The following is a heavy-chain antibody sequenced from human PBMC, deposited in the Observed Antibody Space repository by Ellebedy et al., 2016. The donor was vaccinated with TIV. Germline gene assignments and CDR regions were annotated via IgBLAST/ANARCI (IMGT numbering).Heavy chain of an antibody. J-gene: IGHJ5*02. D-gene: IGHD3-10*01. V-gene: IGHV4-39*01. CDR2: IYYSGST. CDR1: GASISRSSYY. Sequence: GSLRLSCTVSGASISRSSYYWGWIRQPPGKGLEWIGSIYYSGSTDYNPSLKSRVTISADPSKNQFSLRLSSVTAADTAVYYCARWFGELLYVRWFDPWGQGTLVTVSS. CDR3: ARWFGELLYVRWFDP.